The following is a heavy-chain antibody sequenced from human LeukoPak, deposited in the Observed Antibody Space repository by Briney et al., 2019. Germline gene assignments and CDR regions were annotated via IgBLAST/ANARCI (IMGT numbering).Heavy chain of an antibody. D-gene: IGHD4-17*01. Sequence: GGSLRLSCAASGFTFSNAWMSWFRQAPEKGLEWVGRIKSKTDGGTTDYAAPVKGRFTISRDDSKNTLYLQMNSLKTEDTAVYYCTTSGSDYGDYPLTLYNDYWGQGTLVTVSS. J-gene: IGHJ4*02. CDR2: IKSKTDGGTT. CDR1: GFTFSNAW. CDR3: TTSGSDYGDYPLTLYNDY. V-gene: IGHV3-15*01.